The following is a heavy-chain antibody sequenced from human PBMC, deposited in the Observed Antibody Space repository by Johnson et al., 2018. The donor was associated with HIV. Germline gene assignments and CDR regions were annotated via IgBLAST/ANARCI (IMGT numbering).Heavy chain of an antibody. D-gene: IGHD3-10*01. CDR3: AREYYGSGYDAFGS. V-gene: IGHV3-66*01. Sequence: VQLVESGGGLVQPGGSLRLSCAASGFTVSSNYMSWVRQAPGKGLEWVSVIYSGDRTYSAVSVKGRFTISRDSSKNTLFLKMNSLRVEDTAVYYCAREYYGSGYDAFGSWGQGTMVTVSS. J-gene: IGHJ3*02. CDR2: IYSGDRT. CDR1: GFTVSSNY.